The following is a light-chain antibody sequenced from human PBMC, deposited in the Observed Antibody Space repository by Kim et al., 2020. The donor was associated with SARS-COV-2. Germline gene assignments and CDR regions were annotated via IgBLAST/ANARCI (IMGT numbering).Light chain of an antibody. V-gene: IGKV1-9*01. CDR2: AAS. CDR1: QGINNY. CDR3: LQTDVYPRT. Sequence: SASVGDRVTITCRASQGINNYLTWYQQNPGKAPKVLIYAASILQTGVPSRFSGTGSGTEFTLTISSLQPEDFATYYCLQTDVYPRTFGQGTKLEI. J-gene: IGKJ1*01.